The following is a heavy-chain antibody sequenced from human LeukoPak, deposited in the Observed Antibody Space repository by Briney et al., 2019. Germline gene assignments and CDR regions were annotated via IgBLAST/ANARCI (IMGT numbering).Heavy chain of an antibody. CDR3: AKGGCSSTSCSRYYYYGLDV. Sequence: GGSLRLSCAASGFTFSSYAMSWVRQAPGKGLEWVSAISGSGITTYYADSVKGRFTISRDNSKNTLYLQMNSLRADDTAVYYCAKGGCSSTSCSRYYYYGLDVWGKGTTVTVSS. J-gene: IGHJ6*04. D-gene: IGHD2-2*01. CDR2: ISGSGITT. V-gene: IGHV3-23*01. CDR1: GFTFSSYA.